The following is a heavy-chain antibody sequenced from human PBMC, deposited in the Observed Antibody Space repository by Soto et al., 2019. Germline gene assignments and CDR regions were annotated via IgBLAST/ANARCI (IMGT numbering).Heavy chain of an antibody. Sequence: EVQVLESGGGLVQPGGSLRLSCVASGFTFSDFAMSWVRQAPGKGLEWVSSISGSGGTIYYADSVKGRFTISRDNYNNTLYLQMHSRRADDTAVYFCAKLRGSGWYFHYWGQGTLVAVSS. V-gene: IGHV3-23*01. D-gene: IGHD6-19*01. CDR2: ISGSGGTI. CDR1: GFTFSDFA. J-gene: IGHJ4*02. CDR3: AKLRGSGWYFHY.